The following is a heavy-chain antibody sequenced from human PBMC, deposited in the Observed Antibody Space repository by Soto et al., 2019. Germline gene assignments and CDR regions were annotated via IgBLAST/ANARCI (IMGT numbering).Heavy chain of an antibody. CDR2: IYHSGST. D-gene: IGHD3-22*01. CDR1: GGSISPYF. CDR3: ARAPKRITMIVVALPYFDY. Sequence: SETLSLTCTVSGGSISPYFWSWIRQHPGKGLEWIGYIYHSGSTYYNPSLKSRVTISVGTSKNQFSLKLSSVTAADTAVYYCARAPKRITMIVVALPYFDYWGQGTLVTVSS. V-gene: IGHV4-4*09. J-gene: IGHJ4*02.